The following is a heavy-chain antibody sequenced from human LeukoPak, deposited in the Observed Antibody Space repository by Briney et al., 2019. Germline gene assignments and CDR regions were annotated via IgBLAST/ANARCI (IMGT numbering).Heavy chain of an antibody. CDR3: ARDGYYDSSGYRTITDY. J-gene: IGHJ4*02. CDR1: GFTFSSYS. Sequence: PGGSLRLSCAASGFTFSSYSMNWVRQARGKWLEWVASISSSSSYIYYADSVKGRFTISRDKAKNSLYLQMNSLRAEDTAVYCCARDGYYDSSGYRTITDYWGQGTLVTVSS. V-gene: IGHV3-21*01. D-gene: IGHD3-22*01. CDR2: ISSSSSYI.